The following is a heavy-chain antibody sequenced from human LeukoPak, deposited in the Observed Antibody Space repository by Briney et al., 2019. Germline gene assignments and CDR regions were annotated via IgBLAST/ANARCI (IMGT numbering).Heavy chain of an antibody. CDR1: GFTFSSYW. V-gene: IGHV3-74*01. CDR3: ARVPYYYDSSGYLAY. J-gene: IGHJ4*02. D-gene: IGHD3-22*01. Sequence: GGSLRLSCAASGFTFSSYWMHWVRHAPGKGLVWVSRISTDGSSTSYADSVKGRFTISRDNAKNTLYLQMNSLRAEDTAVYYCARVPYYYDSSGYLAYRGQGTLVTVSS. CDR2: ISTDGSST.